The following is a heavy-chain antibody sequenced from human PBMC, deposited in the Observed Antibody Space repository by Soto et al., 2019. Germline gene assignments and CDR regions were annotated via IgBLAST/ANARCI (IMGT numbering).Heavy chain of an antibody. J-gene: IGHJ3*01. V-gene: IGHV4-34*01. CDR1: GGSFSGYS. CDR3: ARGCSSCVVGFDF. CDR2: INHSGST. Sequence: TSETLSLTCAVYGGSFSGYSWTWIRQSPGKGLEWIGQINHSGSTNYNPSLKSRVTISLVTSKNQFSLKLTSVTAADTAVYYCARGCSSCVVGFDFWGQGTMVTVSS. D-gene: IGHD6-19*01.